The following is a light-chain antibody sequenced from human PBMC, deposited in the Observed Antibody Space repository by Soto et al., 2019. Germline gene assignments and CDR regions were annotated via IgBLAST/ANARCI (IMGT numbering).Light chain of an antibody. Sequence: DLQMTQSPSTLSASVGDRVTITCRASQSISTWLAWYQQKPGKAPKLLIYKASSLEGGVPSRFSGSGSGTEFNITISSLQPDDFATYYCQQYNTYPLTFGGGTMVDIE. V-gene: IGKV1-5*03. CDR2: KAS. CDR3: QQYNTYPLT. J-gene: IGKJ4*01. CDR1: QSISTW.